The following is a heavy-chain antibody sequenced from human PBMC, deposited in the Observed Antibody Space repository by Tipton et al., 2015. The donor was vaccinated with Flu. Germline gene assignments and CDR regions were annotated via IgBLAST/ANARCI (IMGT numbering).Heavy chain of an antibody. Sequence: TLSLTCTVSGYSINSDYYWGWIRQPPGKGLEWIGSFYHSGSTYHNPSLKSRVTISIDTSKNQFSLKLRSVTAADTAMYYCATTSISIFGVVTEKRFDYWGQGALVTVSS. D-gene: IGHD3-3*01. V-gene: IGHV4-38-2*02. CDR3: ATTSISIFGVVTEKRFDY. J-gene: IGHJ4*02. CDR1: GYSINSDYY. CDR2: FYHSGST.